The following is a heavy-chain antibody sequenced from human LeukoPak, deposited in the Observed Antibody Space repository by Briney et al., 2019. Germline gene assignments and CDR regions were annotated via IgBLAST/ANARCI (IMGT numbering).Heavy chain of an antibody. CDR2: INPNSGGT. CDR3: AKGGLITGTRPGLDY. CDR1: GYTFTGYY. V-gene: IGHV1-2*02. Sequence: ASVKVSCKASGYTFTGYYMHWVRQAPGQGLEWMGWINPNSGGTNYAQKFQGRVTMTRDTSTSTVYMELSSLRSEDTAVYYCAKGGLITGTRPGLDYWGQGTLVTVSS. J-gene: IGHJ4*01. D-gene: IGHD1-20*01.